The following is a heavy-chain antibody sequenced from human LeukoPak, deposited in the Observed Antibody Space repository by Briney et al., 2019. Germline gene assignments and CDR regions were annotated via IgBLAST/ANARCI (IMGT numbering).Heavy chain of an antibody. J-gene: IGHJ4*02. CDR2: IYSSGST. D-gene: IGHD4-11*01. Sequence: SSETLSLTCTVSGGSISGYYWSWIRQPPGKRLEWIGYIYSSGSTNYNPSLKSRVTMSVDTSKNQFSLRLSSVTAADTAVYYCARHYPPDYTFDFWGQGTLVTVSS. CDR1: GGSISGYY. CDR3: ARHYPPDYTFDF. V-gene: IGHV4-59*08.